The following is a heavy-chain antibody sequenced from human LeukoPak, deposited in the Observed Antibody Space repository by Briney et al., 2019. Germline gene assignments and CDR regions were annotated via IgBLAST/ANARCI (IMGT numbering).Heavy chain of an antibody. J-gene: IGHJ6*02. V-gene: IGHV3-15*01. CDR2: IKSKTDGGTT. Sequence: KTGGSLRLSCAASGFTFSNAWMSWVRQAPGKGLEWVGRIKSKTDGGTTDYAAPVKGRFTISRDDSKNTLYLQMNSLKTEDTAVYYCTTGLYCSSTSCYSHYYGMDVWGQGTTVTVSS. CDR1: GFTFSNAW. D-gene: IGHD2-2*01. CDR3: TTGLYCSSTSCYSHYYGMDV.